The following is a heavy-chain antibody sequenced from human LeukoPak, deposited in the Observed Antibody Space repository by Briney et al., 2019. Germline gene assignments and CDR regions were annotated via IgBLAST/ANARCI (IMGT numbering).Heavy chain of an antibody. Sequence: PGGSLRLSCAASGFTFSSYSMSWVRQAPGKGLEWVSSISSSSSYIYYADSVKGRFTISRDNAKNSLYLQMNSLRAEDTAVYYCARDASGSYPHFDYWGQGTLVTVSS. CDR3: ARDASGSYPHFDY. CDR1: GFTFSSYS. V-gene: IGHV3-21*01. D-gene: IGHD1-26*01. J-gene: IGHJ4*02. CDR2: ISSSSSYI.